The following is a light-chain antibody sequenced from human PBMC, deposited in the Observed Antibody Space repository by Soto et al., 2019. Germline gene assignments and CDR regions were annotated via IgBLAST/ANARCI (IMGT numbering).Light chain of an antibody. V-gene: IGLV1-44*01. CDR1: SSNIGSNT. Sequence: QSALTQPPSASGTPGQRVTISCSGSSSNIGSNTVNWYQQLPGTAPKLLIYTNNQRPSGVPDRFSGSKSGTSASLAISGLQSEDEADYYCAAWDDSLNGLYVFVNGTKVTVL. CDR2: TNN. J-gene: IGLJ1*01. CDR3: AAWDDSLNGLYV.